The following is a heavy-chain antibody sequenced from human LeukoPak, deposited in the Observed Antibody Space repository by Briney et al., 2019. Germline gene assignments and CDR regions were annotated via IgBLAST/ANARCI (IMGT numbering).Heavy chain of an antibody. CDR3: AREIGPRQLHLWASAFDY. CDR1: GYTFTSYG. J-gene: IGHJ4*02. D-gene: IGHD5-18*01. CDR2: INPSDGRT. Sequence: ASVKVSCKASGYTFTSYGISWVRQAPGQGLEWMGIINPSDGRTSYAQKFQGRVTMTRDTSTSTVYMELSSLRSEDTAVYYCAREIGPRQLHLWASAFDYWGQGTLVTVSS. V-gene: IGHV1-46*01.